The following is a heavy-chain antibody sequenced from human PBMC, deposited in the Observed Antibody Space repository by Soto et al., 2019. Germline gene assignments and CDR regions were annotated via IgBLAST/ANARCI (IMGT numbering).Heavy chain of an antibody. V-gene: IGHV3-33*01. CDR1: GFTFSSYG. Sequence: QVPLVESGGGVVQPGRSLRLSCAASGFTFSSYGMHWVRQAPGKGLEWVAVIWYDGSNKYYADSVKGRFTISRDNSKNTLYLQMNSLRAEDTAVYYCAREIAVAGIFYFDYWGQGTLVTVSS. CDR3: AREIAVAGIFYFDY. D-gene: IGHD6-19*01. J-gene: IGHJ4*02. CDR2: IWYDGSNK.